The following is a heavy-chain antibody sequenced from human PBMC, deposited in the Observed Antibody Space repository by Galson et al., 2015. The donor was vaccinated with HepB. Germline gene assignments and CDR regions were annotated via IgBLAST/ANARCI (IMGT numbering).Heavy chain of an antibody. CDR3: ARGYSSTHRLFVP. Sequence: SVKVSCKASGYTFTSYYMHWVRQAPGQGLEWMGIINPSGGSTSYAQKLQGRVTMTRDTSTSTVYMELSSLRSEDTAVYYCARGYSSTHRLFVPWGQGTLVTVSS. J-gene: IGHJ5*02. D-gene: IGHD6-13*01. CDR2: INPSGGST. V-gene: IGHV1-46*04. CDR1: GYTFTSYY.